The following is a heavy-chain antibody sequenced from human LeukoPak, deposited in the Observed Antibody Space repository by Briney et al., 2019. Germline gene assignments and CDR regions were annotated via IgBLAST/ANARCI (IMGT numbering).Heavy chain of an antibody. D-gene: IGHD1-20*01. CDR2: TGFNRYSQ. J-gene: IGHJ4*02. CDR3: AKDSGITGIQRAIDY. CDR1: GFTFSRAG. Sequence: GGSLRLSSAASGFTFSRAGMHSVRQAPGEGLEWVALTGFNRYSQYHGDCVKGRFTISRDKSKNTLHLQMTRVRAEYSAVYFCAKDSGITGIQRAIDYWGQGTLVTVSS. V-gene: IGHV3-30*02.